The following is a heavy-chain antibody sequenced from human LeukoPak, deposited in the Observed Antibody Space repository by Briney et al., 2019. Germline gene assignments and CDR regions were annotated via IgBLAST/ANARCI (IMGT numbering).Heavy chain of an antibody. Sequence: GGSLRLSCAASGFTVSSNYMSWVRQAPGKGLEWVSVIYSGGSTYYADSVKGRFTISRDNSKNTLYLQMNSLRAEDTAVYYCARAGHSYGYLVHYYYGMDVWGQGTTVTVSS. CDR1: GFTVSSNY. CDR3: ARAGHSYGYLVHYYYGMDV. D-gene: IGHD5-18*01. J-gene: IGHJ6*02. CDR2: IYSGGST. V-gene: IGHV3-66*01.